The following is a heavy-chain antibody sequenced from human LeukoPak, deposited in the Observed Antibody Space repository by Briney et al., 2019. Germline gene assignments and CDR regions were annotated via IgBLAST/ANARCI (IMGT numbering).Heavy chain of an antibody. CDR3: ARAGYCSAAGCRLWAY. D-gene: IGHD2-15*01. CDR2: INTNTGNP. Sequence: GASVKVSCKASGYTFTSYAMNWVRRAPGQGLEWMGWINTNTGNPTYAQGFTGRFVFSLDTSVSTAYLQISSLKPEDTAVYYCARAGYCSAAGCRLWAYWGQGTLVTVSS. CDR1: GYTFTSYA. J-gene: IGHJ4*02. V-gene: IGHV7-4-1*02.